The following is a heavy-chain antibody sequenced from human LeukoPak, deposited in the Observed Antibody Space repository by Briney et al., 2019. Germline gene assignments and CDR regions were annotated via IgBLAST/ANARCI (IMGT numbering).Heavy chain of an antibody. Sequence: GASVKVSCKASGYTFTGYYMHWVRQAPGQGLEWMGWINPNSGGTNYAQKFQGRVTMTRDTSISTAYMELSRLRSDDTAVYYCARGMDGIVGATTGQDAFDIWGQGTMVTVSS. D-gene: IGHD1-26*01. CDR1: GYTFTGYY. V-gene: IGHV1-2*02. CDR2: INPNSGGT. CDR3: ARGMDGIVGATTGQDAFDI. J-gene: IGHJ3*02.